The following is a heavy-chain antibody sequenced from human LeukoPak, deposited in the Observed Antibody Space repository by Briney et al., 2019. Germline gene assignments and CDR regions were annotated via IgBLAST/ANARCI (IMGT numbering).Heavy chain of an antibody. CDR3: ARATREAEEAYYFDY. CDR1: GGSFSGYY. V-gene: IGHV4-34*01. D-gene: IGHD5-12*01. J-gene: IGHJ4*02. Sequence: SETLSLTCAVYGGSFSGYYWSWIRQPPGKGLEWIGEINHSGSTNYNPSLKSRVTMSIDTSKNQFSLKLNSVTAADTAVYYCARATREAEEAYYFDYWGQGTLVTVSS. CDR2: INHSGST.